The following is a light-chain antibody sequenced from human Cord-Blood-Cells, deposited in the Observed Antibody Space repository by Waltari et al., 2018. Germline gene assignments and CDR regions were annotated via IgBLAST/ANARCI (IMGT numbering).Light chain of an antibody. CDR2: WAA. V-gene: IGKV4-1*01. J-gene: IGKJ4*01. Sequence: IVMTQSPDSLAVSLGEGATIKCKSSQSVLYSSNNKNYLAWYQQKPGQPPKLLIYWAATRESGVPDRFSGCGSGTDFTLTISSLQAEDVAVYYCQQYYSTLTFGGGTKVEIK. CDR1: QSVLYSSNNKNY. CDR3: QQYYSTLT.